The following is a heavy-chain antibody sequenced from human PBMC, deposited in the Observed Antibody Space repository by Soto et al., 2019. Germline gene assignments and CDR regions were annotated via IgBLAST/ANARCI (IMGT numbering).Heavy chain of an antibody. D-gene: IGHD2-2*01. CDR2: ISAYNGNT. CDR1: GYTFTSYG. CDR3: ARDRLGYCSSTSCGNGMDV. J-gene: IGHJ6*02. V-gene: IGHV1-18*04. Sequence: ASVEVSCKASGYTFTSYGISWVRQAPGQGLEWMGWISAYNGNTNYAQKLQGRVTMTTDTSTSTAYMELRSLRSDDTAVYYCARDRLGYCSSTSCGNGMDVWGQGTTVTVSS.